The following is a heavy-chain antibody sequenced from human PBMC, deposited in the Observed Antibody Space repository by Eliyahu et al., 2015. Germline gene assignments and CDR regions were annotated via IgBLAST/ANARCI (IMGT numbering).Heavy chain of an antibody. V-gene: IGHV1-2*02. CDR3: ARERAECSGGSCHRRTFDP. J-gene: IGHJ5*01. D-gene: IGHD2-15*01. CDR1: GYTFXGFY. Sequence: QVQLVQSGAEEKNPGASVKVSCXASGYTFXGFYXHCWARQAPGQGLEWMGWMNPNTGGXHYAQNFQGRVTMTRDNSISTAYMELSSLRSDDTAIYYCARERAECSGGSCHRRTFDPWGQGTLVTVSS. CDR2: MNPNTGGX.